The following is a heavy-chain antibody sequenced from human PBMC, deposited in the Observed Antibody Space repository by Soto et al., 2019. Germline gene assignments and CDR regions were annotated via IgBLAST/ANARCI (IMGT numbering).Heavy chain of an antibody. V-gene: IGHV1-69*06. CDR3: ARDAYYYDSSGYLWDYYYYGMDV. CDR2: IIPIFGTA. D-gene: IGHD3-22*01. Sequence: QVQLVQSGAEVKKPGSSVKVSCKASGGTFSSYAISWVRQAPGQGLEWMGGIIPIFGTANYAQKFQGRVTSTADKSTSTAYMELSSLRSEDTAVYYCARDAYYYDSSGYLWDYYYYGMDVWGQGTTVTVSS. CDR1: GGTFSSYA. J-gene: IGHJ6*02.